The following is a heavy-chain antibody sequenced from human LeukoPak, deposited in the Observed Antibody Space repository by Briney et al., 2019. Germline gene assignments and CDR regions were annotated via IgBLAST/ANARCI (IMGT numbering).Heavy chain of an antibody. D-gene: IGHD6-19*01. V-gene: IGHV3-30*04. CDR3: ARVSSAGTVRPFDY. Sequence: GESLKISCAASGFTFSSYAMHWVRQAPGKGLEWVAVISYDGSNKYYADSVKGRFTISRDTFKNTLYLQMNSLRAEDTAVYYCARVSSAGTVRPFDYWGQGTLVTVSS. CDR2: ISYDGSNK. J-gene: IGHJ4*02. CDR1: GFTFSSYA.